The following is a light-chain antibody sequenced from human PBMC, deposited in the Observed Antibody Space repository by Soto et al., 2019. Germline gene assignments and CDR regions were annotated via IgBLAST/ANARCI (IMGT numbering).Light chain of an antibody. CDR3: SAYTARSTLV. J-gene: IGLJ3*02. CDR2: DVR. Sequence: QSALTQPASVSGSAGQSITISCSGTMRDVGAYNLVSWYQQHPGTAHKLIIYDVRNRPSGIASRFSGSRSGNTASLTISGLHSEDEGDYYCSAYTARSTLVFGGGTKLTVL. V-gene: IGLV2-14*03. CDR1: MRDVGAYNL.